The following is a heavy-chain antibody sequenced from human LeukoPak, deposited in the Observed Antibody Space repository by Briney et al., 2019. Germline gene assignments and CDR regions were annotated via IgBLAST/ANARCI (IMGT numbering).Heavy chain of an antibody. CDR3: ARDWGTYDFWSGYYTGKAHDY. CDR1: GGSFSGYY. Sequence: PSETLSLTCAVYGGSFSGYYWSWVRQAPGKGLEWVSGINWNGGSTGYADSVKGRFTISRDNAKNSLYLQMNSLRAEDTALYYCARDWGTYDFWSGYYTGKAHDYWGQGTLVTVSS. CDR2: INWNGGST. V-gene: IGHV3-20*04. D-gene: IGHD3-3*01. J-gene: IGHJ4*02.